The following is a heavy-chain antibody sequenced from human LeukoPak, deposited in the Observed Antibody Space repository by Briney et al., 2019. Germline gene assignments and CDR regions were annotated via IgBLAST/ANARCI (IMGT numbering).Heavy chain of an antibody. Sequence: PSETLSLTCAVYGGSFSGYYWSWIRQPPGKGLEWIGEINHSGSTNYNPSLKSRVTISVDTSKNQFSLKLSSVTAADTAVYYCARARYQLLYHRSYFDLWGRGTLVTVSS. CDR3: ARARYQLLYHRSYFDL. CDR2: INHSGST. J-gene: IGHJ2*01. CDR1: GGSFSGYY. V-gene: IGHV4-34*01. D-gene: IGHD2-2*02.